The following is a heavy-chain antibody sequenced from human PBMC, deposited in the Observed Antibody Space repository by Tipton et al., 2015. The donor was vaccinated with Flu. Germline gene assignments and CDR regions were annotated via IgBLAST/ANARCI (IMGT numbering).Heavy chain of an antibody. CDR2: IYYSGST. Sequence: LRLSCTVSGGSISSYYWSWIRQPPGKGLEWIGYIYYSGSTNYNPSLKSRVTISVDTSKNQFSLKLSSVTAADTAVYYCARKGGYYYARNYYYYMDVWGKGTTVTVSS. J-gene: IGHJ6*03. D-gene: IGHD3-22*01. CDR3: ARKGGYYYARNYYYYMDV. CDR1: GGSISSYY. V-gene: IGHV4-59*08.